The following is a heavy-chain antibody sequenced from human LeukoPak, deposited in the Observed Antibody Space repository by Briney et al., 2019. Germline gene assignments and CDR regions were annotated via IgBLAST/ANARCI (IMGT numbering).Heavy chain of an antibody. D-gene: IGHD3-10*01. V-gene: IGHV4-39*01. CDR1: GGSISRRGYY. CDR3: ATYGSGSFRDFDI. Sequence: SETLSLTCTVSGGSISRRGYYWGWIRQPPGKGLEWIGSISYSGSTYYNPSLKSRVTISVDTSKNQFSLKLTSVTAADTAVYYCATYGSGSFRDFDIWGQGTMVTVSS. CDR2: ISYSGST. J-gene: IGHJ3*02.